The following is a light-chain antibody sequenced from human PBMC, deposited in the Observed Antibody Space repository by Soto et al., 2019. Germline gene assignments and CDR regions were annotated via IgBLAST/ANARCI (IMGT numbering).Light chain of an antibody. CDR3: QQYTKCPLT. CDR2: FAS. Sequence: EIVMTQSPATLSVSPGEKATLSCRASQSVYNNLAWYQQKPGQAPRLLIYFASTRATGIPARFSGSGSGTEFSRTISSLQSEDFALYYCQQYTKCPLTFGGGTKVEIK. CDR1: QSVYNN. V-gene: IGKV3-15*01. J-gene: IGKJ4*01.